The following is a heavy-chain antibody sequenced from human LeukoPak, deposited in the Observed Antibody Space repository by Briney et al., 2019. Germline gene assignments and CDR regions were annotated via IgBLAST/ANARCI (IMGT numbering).Heavy chain of an antibody. CDR1: GASISGSSYY. V-gene: IGHV4-39*01. CDR2: VSYSGTT. CDR3: AVSSRWYSGFDS. Sequence: SETLSLTCSVSGASISGSSYYWGWIRQSPVKGLEWIGTVSYSGTTYYSPSLKSRVTISVDTSKNQFSLKLGAVSAADTGVYYCAVSSRWYSGFDSWGQGTVVTVSS. J-gene: IGHJ4*02. D-gene: IGHD6-19*01.